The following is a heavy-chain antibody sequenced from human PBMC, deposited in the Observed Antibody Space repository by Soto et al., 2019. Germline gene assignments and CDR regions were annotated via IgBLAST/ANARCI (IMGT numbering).Heavy chain of an antibody. CDR1: GGSISSYY. CDR3: ARDQRDYYDSSGYYHHAFDI. D-gene: IGHD3-22*01. V-gene: IGHV4-59*01. Sequence: QVQLQESGPGLVKPSETLSLTCTVSGGSISSYYWSWIRQPPGKGLEWIGYIYYSGSTNYNPSLKSRVTISVDTSKNQCSLKLSSVTAADTAVYYCARDQRDYYDSSGYYHHAFDIWGQGTMVTVSS. J-gene: IGHJ3*02. CDR2: IYYSGST.